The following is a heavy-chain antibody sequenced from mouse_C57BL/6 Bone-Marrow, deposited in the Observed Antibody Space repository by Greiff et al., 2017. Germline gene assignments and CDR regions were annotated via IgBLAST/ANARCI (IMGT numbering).Heavy chain of an antibody. D-gene: IGHD1-1*01. CDR2: INPNNGGT. CDR1: GYTFTDYY. CDR3: ARSGITTDFDY. J-gene: IGHJ2*01. Sequence: VQLQQSGPELVKPGASVKISCKASGYTFTDYYMNWVKQSHGKSLEWIGAINPNNGGTSSNPKFKGKATLTVDKSSSTAYMELRILTSEDSEVYYCARSGITTDFDYWGQGTTLTVSS. V-gene: IGHV1-26*01.